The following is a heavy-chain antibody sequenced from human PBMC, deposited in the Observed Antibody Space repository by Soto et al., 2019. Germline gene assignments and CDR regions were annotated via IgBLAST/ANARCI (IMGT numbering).Heavy chain of an antibody. CDR1: GYTFTSYY. Sequence: GASVKVSCKASGYTFTSYYMHWVRQAPGQGLEWMGIINPSGGSTSYAQKFQGRVTMTRDTSTSTVYMELSSLRSEDTAVYYCARLGYYYDSSGYYSLAYYFDYWGQGTLVTVSS. D-gene: IGHD3-22*01. CDR2: INPSGGST. V-gene: IGHV1-46*03. J-gene: IGHJ4*02. CDR3: ARLGYYYDSSGYYSLAYYFDY.